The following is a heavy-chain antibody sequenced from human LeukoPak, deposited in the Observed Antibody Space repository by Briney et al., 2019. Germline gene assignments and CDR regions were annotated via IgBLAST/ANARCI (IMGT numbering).Heavy chain of an antibody. CDR2: IYGSGIT. D-gene: IGHD3-22*01. Sequence: SETLSLTCTVSGGSIISNYWSWIRQSAGTGPEWIGRIYGSGITDYNPSLKSRVTMSLDTSRKQFSLRLTSVTAADTAVYYCARLKFYDSTGYSPGYYMDVWGKGTTVSVFS. CDR3: ARLKFYDSTGYSPGYYMDV. J-gene: IGHJ6*03. CDR1: GGSIISNY. V-gene: IGHV4-4*07.